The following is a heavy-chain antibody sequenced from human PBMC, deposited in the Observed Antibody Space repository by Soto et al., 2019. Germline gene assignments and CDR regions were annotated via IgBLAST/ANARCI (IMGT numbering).Heavy chain of an antibody. J-gene: IGHJ4*01. Sequence: EVQLVESGGGLVKPGESLRLSCAASGFTFTNAWINWVRQAPGKGLEWVGRIKSKIDGGTTDFAAPVKGRFAISRDYSQNMVYLQMTSLKIEDTAVYFCTTDSYSTVIVVRFDYWGHGTLVTVSS. CDR2: IKSKIDGGTT. CDR1: GFTFTNAW. CDR3: TTDSYSTVIVVRFDY. D-gene: IGHD3-22*01. V-gene: IGHV3-15*07.